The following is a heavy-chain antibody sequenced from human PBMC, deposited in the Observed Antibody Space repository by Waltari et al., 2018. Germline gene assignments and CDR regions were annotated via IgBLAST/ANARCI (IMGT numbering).Heavy chain of an antibody. CDR3: ARRKGSSSSGPPPTKYYYYMDV. CDR2: IYPCDSYT. V-gene: IGHV5-51*03. D-gene: IGHD6-6*01. Sequence: EVQLVQSGAEVKKPGESLKISCKGSGYSFTSYWIGWVLQMHGKGLEWMGIIYPCDSYTRYGPAFQGQVTISADKSISTAYLQGSSLKASDTAMYYCARRKGSSSSGPPPTKYYYYMDVWGKGTTVTVSS. CDR1: GYSFTSYW. J-gene: IGHJ6*03.